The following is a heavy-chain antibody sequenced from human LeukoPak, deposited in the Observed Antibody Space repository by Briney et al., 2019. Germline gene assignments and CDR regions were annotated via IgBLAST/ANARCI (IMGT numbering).Heavy chain of an antibody. V-gene: IGHV3-30-3*01. CDR2: ISYDGSNK. D-gene: IGHD4-17*01. CDR1: GFTFSSYA. Sequence: GGSLRLSCAASGFTFSSYAMHWVRQAPGKGLEWVAVISYDGSNKYYADSVKGRFTISRDNSKNTLYLQMNSLRAEDTAVYYCASHGDYFDYWGQGTLVTVSS. J-gene: IGHJ4*02. CDR3: ASHGDYFDY.